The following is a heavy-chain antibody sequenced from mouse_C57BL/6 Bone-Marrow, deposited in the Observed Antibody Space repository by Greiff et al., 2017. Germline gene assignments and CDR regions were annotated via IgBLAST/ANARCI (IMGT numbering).Heavy chain of an antibody. CDR1: GFNIKDDY. CDR3: TIVTTSFDY. CDR2: IDPENGDT. Sequence: EVHLVESGAELVRPGASVKLSCTASGFNIKDDYMHWVKQRPEQGLEWIGWIDPENGDTEYASKFQGKATITADTASNTAYLQLSSLTSEDTAVYYGTIVTTSFDYWGQGTTLTVSS. J-gene: IGHJ2*01. D-gene: IGHD2-5*01. V-gene: IGHV14-4*01.